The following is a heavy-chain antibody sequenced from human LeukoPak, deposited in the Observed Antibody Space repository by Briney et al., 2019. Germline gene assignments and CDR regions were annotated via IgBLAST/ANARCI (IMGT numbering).Heavy chain of an antibody. CDR1: GFTFRSSE. V-gene: IGHV3-48*03. CDR2: ISSSGSTI. Sequence: TGGSLRLSCAASGFTFRSSEMNWVRQAPGKGLEWLSYISSSGSTIWYADSVKGRFTISRDNAKNSLYPQMYSLRAEDTAVYYCASARYFDYWGQGTLVTVSS. J-gene: IGHJ4*02. CDR3: ASARYFDY.